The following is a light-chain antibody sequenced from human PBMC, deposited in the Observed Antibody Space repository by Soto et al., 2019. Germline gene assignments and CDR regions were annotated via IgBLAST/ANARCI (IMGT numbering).Light chain of an antibody. CDR3: FSYATSRARI. J-gene: IGLJ2*01. V-gene: IGLV2-14*01. CDR1: RSDVGGYNY. Sequence: QSVLTQPASVSGSPGQSITISCTGTRSDVGGYNYVSWYKQKPGKAPKLVIYDVSHRPSGVSDRFFGSKSGNTASLIISGLQAEDEADYYCFSYATSRARIFGGGNKVTVL. CDR2: DVS.